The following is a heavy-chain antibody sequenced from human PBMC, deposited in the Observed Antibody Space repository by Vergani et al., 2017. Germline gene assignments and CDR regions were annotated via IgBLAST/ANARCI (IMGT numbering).Heavy chain of an antibody. J-gene: IGHJ6*02. CDR2: IKQDGSEK. CDR3: ARHMSARGSSSGDYYYGMDV. D-gene: IGHD6-6*01. V-gene: IGHV3-7*05. Sequence: EVQLLESGGGLVQPGGSLRLSCAASGFPFSSYWMSWVRQAPGKGLEWVAKIKQDGSEKYYVDSVKGRFTISRDNAKNSLYLQMNSLRAEDTAMYYCARHMSARGSSSGDYYYGMDVWGQGTTVTVSS. CDR1: GFPFSSYW.